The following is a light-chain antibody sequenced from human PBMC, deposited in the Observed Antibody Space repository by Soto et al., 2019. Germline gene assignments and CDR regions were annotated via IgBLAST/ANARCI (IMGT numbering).Light chain of an antibody. CDR2: KAS. Sequence: DGQMTQYPSTLSASVGDRVTITCRASQSISSWLAWYQQKPGKAPKLLISKASTLQTGVPRRFSGSGSGTEFTLTISSLQPDDFATYYYQQYESYPMTFGGGTKVEIK. CDR1: QSISSW. CDR3: QQYESYPMT. J-gene: IGKJ4*01. V-gene: IGKV1-5*03.